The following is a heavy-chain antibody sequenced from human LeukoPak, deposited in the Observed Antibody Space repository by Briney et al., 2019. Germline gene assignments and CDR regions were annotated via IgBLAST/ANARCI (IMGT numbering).Heavy chain of an antibody. CDR2: INPSGGST. Sequence: GASVKLSCKASGYTFTSYYMHWVRQASGQGLGWMGIINPSGGSTSYAQKFQGRVTMTRDKSTSTVYMEVSSLRSEDTAVYYCARDLDSSGFAYWGQGPLVRVSS. CDR3: ARDLDSSGFAY. D-gene: IGHD6-19*01. CDR1: GYTFTSYY. V-gene: IGHV1-46*01. J-gene: IGHJ4*02.